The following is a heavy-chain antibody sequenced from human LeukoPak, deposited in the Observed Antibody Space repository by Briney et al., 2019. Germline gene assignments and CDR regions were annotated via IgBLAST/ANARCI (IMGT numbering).Heavy chain of an antibody. CDR3: ARGGFHYGFDI. CDR2: IDNDGSDT. V-gene: IGHV3-74*01. J-gene: IGHJ3*02. D-gene: IGHD4-17*01. CDR1: GFTFSSYW. Sequence: SGGSLRLSCAASGFTFSSYWIHWVRQAPGKGLAWVSRIDNDGSDTIFADSVKGRFTLSRDNAKNTVYLQMNSLRAEDTAVYYCARGGFHYGFDIWGQGTMVTVS.